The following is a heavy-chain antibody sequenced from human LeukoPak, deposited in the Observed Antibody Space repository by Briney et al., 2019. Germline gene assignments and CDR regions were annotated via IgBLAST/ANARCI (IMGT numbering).Heavy chain of an antibody. CDR2: IGTVDDT. CDR3: AKDPRNSSGYYYTPPYFDY. J-gene: IGHJ4*02. Sequence: GGSLRLSCAASGFSFSTYDMHWVRQATGKGLEWVSAIGTVDDTYYSDSVKGRFTISRDNSKNTLYLQMNSLRAEDTAVYYCAKDPRNSSGYYYTPPYFDYWGQGTLVTVSS. D-gene: IGHD3-22*01. CDR1: GFSFSTYD. V-gene: IGHV3-13*01.